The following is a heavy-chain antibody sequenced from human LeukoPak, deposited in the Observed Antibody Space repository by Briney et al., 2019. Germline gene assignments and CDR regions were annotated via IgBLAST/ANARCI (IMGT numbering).Heavy chain of an antibody. CDR2: ISSSSSYI. V-gene: IGHV3-21*03. CDR1: GFTFSSYS. CDR3: VWSSTWEKRFYLDQ. J-gene: IGHJ4*02. Sequence: GGSLRLSCAASGFTFSSYSMNWVRQAPGKGLEWVSSISSSSSYIYYADSVKGRFTISRDNAKNSLYLQMSSLVTDDTAVYYCVWSSTWEKRFYLDQWGQGTLVTVSS. D-gene: IGHD6-6*01.